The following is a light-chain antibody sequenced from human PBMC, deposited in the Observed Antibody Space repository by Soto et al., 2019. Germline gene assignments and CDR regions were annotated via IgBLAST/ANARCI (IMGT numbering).Light chain of an antibody. Sequence: DIVVTQSPDSLTVSLRERAAINCKSSQSVFYSPNNKNYFAWYQQKPGQPPKLLISWASTRDSGVPGRYSGGGSGTDFTLTISSLQSEDVAVYSCQQYYSPPYTFGQGTKLHIK. V-gene: IGKV4-1*01. CDR3: QQYYSPPYT. J-gene: IGKJ2*01. CDR2: WAS. CDR1: QSVFYSPNNKNY.